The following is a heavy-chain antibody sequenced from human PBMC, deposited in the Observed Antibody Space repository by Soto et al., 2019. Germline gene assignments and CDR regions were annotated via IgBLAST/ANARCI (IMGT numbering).Heavy chain of an antibody. V-gene: IGHV3-23*01. J-gene: IGHJ6*02. CDR2: ISGSGGST. CDR1: GFTFSSYA. Sequence: GGSLRLSCAASGFTFSSYAMSWVRQAPGKGLEWVSAISGSGGSTDYADSVKGRCTISRDNSKNTLYLQLNSLRAEDTAVYYCAKDQGGLYCSGGSCYENYGMDVWGQGTTVTVSS. CDR3: AKDQGGLYCSGGSCYENYGMDV. D-gene: IGHD2-15*01.